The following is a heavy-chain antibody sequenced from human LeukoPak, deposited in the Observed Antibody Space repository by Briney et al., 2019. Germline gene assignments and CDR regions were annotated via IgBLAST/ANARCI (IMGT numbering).Heavy chain of an antibody. CDR3: TTDLYGDANFDY. J-gene: IGHJ4*02. CDR1: GLTFSSYG. D-gene: IGHD2-8*01. V-gene: IGHV3-15*01. Sequence: GGSLRLSCAASGLTFSSYGMHWVRQAPGKGLEWVGRIKSKTDGGTTDYAAPVKGRFTISRDDSKNTLYLQMNSLKTEDTAVYYCTTDLYGDANFDYWGQGTLVTVSS. CDR2: IKSKTDGGTT.